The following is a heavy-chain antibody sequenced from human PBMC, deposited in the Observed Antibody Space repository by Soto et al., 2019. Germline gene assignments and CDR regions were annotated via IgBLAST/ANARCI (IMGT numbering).Heavy chain of an antibody. V-gene: IGHV4-31*03. CDR1: GGSISSYNYY. CDR3: ARHNSGSSGSEVDV. CDR2: IYYRGST. D-gene: IGHD3-22*01. J-gene: IGHJ6*02. Sequence: QVQLQESGPGLVKPSQTLSLTCTVSGGSISSYNYYWSWIRQHPGKDLEWMGYIYYRGSTYYNPTLKSRLPISLVTSKKKPSSTLSPVTVAAAAVYYCARHNSGSSGSEVDVWGQGTTVTVSS.